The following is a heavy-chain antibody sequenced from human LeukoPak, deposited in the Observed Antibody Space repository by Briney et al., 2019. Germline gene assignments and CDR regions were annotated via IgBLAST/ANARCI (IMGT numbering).Heavy chain of an antibody. CDR2: ISTYNGRT. CDR1: GYTFTDYY. CDR3: ARLNSTHLFDTIYHQLDY. J-gene: IGHJ4*02. D-gene: IGHD2/OR15-2a*01. V-gene: IGHV1-2*02. Sequence: ASVKVSCKTSGYTFTDYYMHWVRQAPGQGLEWMGWISTYNGRTNYAPNFQDRVTMTSDRSTSTAYMELRSLRSDDTAVYYCARLNSTHLFDTIYHQLDYWGQGALVTVSS.